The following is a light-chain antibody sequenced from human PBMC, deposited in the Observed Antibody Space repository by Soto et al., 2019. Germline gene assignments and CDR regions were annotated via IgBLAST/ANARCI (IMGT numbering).Light chain of an antibody. CDR2: SNN. CDR3: ATWDDSLNAWV. V-gene: IGLV1-44*01. Sequence: QSVLTQPPSASETPGQRVTISCSGSSSNIGSNTVTWYQQFPGTAPKLLIYSNNQRPSGVPDRFSGSKSGTSASLAISGLQSEDEADYYCATWDDSLNAWVFGGGTKLTVL. CDR1: SSNIGSNT. J-gene: IGLJ3*02.